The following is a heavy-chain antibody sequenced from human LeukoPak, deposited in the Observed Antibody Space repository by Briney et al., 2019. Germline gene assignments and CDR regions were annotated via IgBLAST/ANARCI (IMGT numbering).Heavy chain of an antibody. Sequence: GGSLRLSCAASGFTVSSNYMSWVRQAPGKGLEWVSVIYSGGSTYYADSVKDRFTISRDNSKNTLYLQMNSLRAEDTAVYYCARYDSSGYYGFDAFDIWGQGTMVTVSS. D-gene: IGHD3-22*01. V-gene: IGHV3-66*01. CDR1: GFTVSSNY. CDR3: ARYDSSGYYGFDAFDI. CDR2: IYSGGST. J-gene: IGHJ3*02.